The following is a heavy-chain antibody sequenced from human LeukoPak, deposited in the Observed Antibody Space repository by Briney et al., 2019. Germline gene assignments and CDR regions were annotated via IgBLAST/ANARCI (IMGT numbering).Heavy chain of an antibody. D-gene: IGHD1-26*01. J-gene: IGHJ4*02. V-gene: IGHV3-7*01. CDR2: IKQDGSEK. CDR3: ARDVFVGAADY. Sequence: GGSLRLSCAASEFIFSGYWMNWVRQAPGKGLEWVANIKQDGSEKQYVDSVRGRFTISRDNAKNSLYLQMNSLRVEDTAVYYCARDVFVGAADYWARGPLVTVS. CDR1: EFIFSGYW.